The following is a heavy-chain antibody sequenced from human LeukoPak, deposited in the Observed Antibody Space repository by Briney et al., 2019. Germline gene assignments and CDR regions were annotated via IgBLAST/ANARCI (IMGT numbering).Heavy chain of an antibody. Sequence: GGSLRLSCAASGFTFSNYGMHWVRQAPGKGLEWVAFIRYDGSNKYYVDSVKGRFTISRDNSKNTLYLQMNSLRAEDTAVYYCAKPLGVAVAAHDAFDIWGQGTMVTVSS. J-gene: IGHJ3*02. CDR1: GFTFSNYG. V-gene: IGHV3-30*02. CDR2: IRYDGSNK. D-gene: IGHD6-19*01. CDR3: AKPLGVAVAAHDAFDI.